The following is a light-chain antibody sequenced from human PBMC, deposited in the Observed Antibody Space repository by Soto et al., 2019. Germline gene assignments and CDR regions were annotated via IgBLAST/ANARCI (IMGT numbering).Light chain of an antibody. CDR1: SSDVGGYNY. Sequence: QSVLTQPASVSGSPGQSITISCTGTSSDVGGYNYVSWYQQHPGKAPKLMIYDVSNRPSGVSNRFSGSKSGNTASLTISGLQAEDEADYYCSSYTSSSPVFGGVTKLTVL. J-gene: IGLJ2*01. CDR3: SSYTSSSPV. CDR2: DVS. V-gene: IGLV2-14*01.